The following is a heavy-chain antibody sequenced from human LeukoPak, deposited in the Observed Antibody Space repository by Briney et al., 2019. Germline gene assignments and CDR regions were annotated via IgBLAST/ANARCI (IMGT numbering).Heavy chain of an antibody. CDR1: GGSISTYY. D-gene: IGHD6-19*01. CDR2: IYYSGST. V-gene: IGHV4-59*08. CDR3: ARHDGRYSSGWDFDY. Sequence: SETLSLTCTVPGGSISTYYWSWIRQPPGKGLEWIGYIYYSGSTNYNPSLKSRVTISVDTSKNQFSLKLNSVTAADTAVYYCARHDGRYSSGWDFDYWGQGTLVTVSS. J-gene: IGHJ4*02.